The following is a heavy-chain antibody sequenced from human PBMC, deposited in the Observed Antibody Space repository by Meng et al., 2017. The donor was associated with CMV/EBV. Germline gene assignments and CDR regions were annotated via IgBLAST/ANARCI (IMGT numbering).Heavy chain of an antibody. CDR2: INWNGGST. CDR1: GFTFDDYG. D-gene: IGHD4-23*01. Sequence: GESLKISCAASGFTFDDYGMSWVRQAPGKGLEWVSGINWNGGSTGYADSVKGRFTISRDNAKNSLYLQMNSLRAEDTAVYYCARRRGRHSGGGSYYFDYWGQGTLVTVSS. CDR3: ARRRGRHSGGGSYYFDY. V-gene: IGHV3-20*04. J-gene: IGHJ4*02.